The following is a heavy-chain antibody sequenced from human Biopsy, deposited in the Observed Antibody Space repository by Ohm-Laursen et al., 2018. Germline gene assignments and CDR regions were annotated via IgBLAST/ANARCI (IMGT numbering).Heavy chain of an antibody. Sequence: VTLSLTCTVDGGSFSGYDWTWIRQPPGKGLEWLSESSGSGDAKYYADSVEGRFTISKDISKNTLYLQMNSLSVDDTAIYYCAKNQAHNEGVTDHFDSWGQGTLVTVSS. CDR1: GGSFSGYD. CDR2: SSGSGDAK. CDR3: AKNQAHNEGVTDHFDS. D-gene: IGHD3-10*01. V-gene: IGHV3-23*01. J-gene: IGHJ4*02.